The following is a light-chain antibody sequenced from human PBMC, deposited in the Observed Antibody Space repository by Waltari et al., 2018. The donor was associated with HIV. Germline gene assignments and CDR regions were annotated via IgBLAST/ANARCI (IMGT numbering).Light chain of an antibody. CDR3: QHSSNWAV. CDR1: ESVSNY. CDR2: GAF. J-gene: IGKJ3*01. V-gene: IGKV3-11*01. Sequence: EIVLTQSPATLSLSPGERAILSCTASESVSNYLAWYQQKPAQAPRLHVEGAFTRAVGTPARFSASGSETDFTLTIRSLEPEDVAVYYCQHSSNWAVFGPGTKVDI.